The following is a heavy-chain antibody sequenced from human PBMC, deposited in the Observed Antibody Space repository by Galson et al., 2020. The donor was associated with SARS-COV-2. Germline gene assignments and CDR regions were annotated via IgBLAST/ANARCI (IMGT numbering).Heavy chain of an antibody. Sequence: ASVQVSCKVSGYTLTELSMHWVRQAPGNGLEWMGGFDPEDGETIYAQKFQGRVTMTEDTSTDTAYMELSSLRSEDTAVYYCATAPATVTTNWFDPWGQGTLVTVSS. J-gene: IGHJ5*02. V-gene: IGHV1-24*01. CDR2: FDPEDGET. D-gene: IGHD4-17*01. CDR3: ATAPATVTTNWFDP. CDR1: GYTLTELS.